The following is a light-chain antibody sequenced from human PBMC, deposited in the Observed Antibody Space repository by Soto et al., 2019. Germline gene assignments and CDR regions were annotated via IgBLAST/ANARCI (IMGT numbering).Light chain of an antibody. Sequence: DIQMTQSPSSLSASVGDRVTITCRASQIINRYLNWYLQKPGRAPQLLIYAASTLQTEVPPRFRGSGSGTDFTLTISSXQPEDFATYYCQQTYTTPRSFGGGTKVDIK. J-gene: IGKJ4*01. CDR2: AAS. CDR3: QQTYTTPRS. CDR1: QIINRY. V-gene: IGKV1-39*01.